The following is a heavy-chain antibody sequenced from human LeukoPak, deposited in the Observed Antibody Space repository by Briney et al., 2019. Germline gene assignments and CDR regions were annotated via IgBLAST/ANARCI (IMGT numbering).Heavy chain of an antibody. CDR3: VRGGGCRYGYDGDY. CDR1: GFTFSNYY. CDR2: ITSSGDTI. D-gene: IGHD5-18*01. V-gene: IGHV3-11*01. J-gene: IGHJ4*02. Sequence: GGSLRLSCAASGFTFSNYYMSWIRQAPGKGLEWVSYITSSGDTIYNADSVKGRFTISRDNTKNSLYLQMNSLRAEDTAMYYCVRGGGCRYGYDGDYWGQGTLVTVSS.